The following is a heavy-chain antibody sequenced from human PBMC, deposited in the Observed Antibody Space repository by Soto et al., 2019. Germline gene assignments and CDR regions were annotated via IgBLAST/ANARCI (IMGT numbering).Heavy chain of an antibody. CDR3: ATMGTPATGLYYFDY. Sequence: SETLSLTCTVSGGSISGSSYYWSWIRQPPGKGLEWIGYIYYSGSTYYSLSLKSRVTISVDTSKNQFSLNLSFVTAADTAVYYCATMGTPATGLYYFDYWGQGTLVTVSS. CDR2: IYYSGST. V-gene: IGHV4-30-4*08. CDR1: GGSISGSSYY. J-gene: IGHJ4*02. D-gene: IGHD5-18*01.